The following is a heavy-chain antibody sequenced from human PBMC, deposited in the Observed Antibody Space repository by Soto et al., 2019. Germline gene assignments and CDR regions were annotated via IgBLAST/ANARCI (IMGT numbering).Heavy chain of an antibody. CDR2: ISGSGGST. Sequence: SLRLSCAASGFTFSSYAMSWVRQAPGKGLEWVSAISGSGGSTYYADSVKGRFTISRDNSKNTLYLQMNSLRAEDTAVYYCAKGRYYDSSGYSSWGQGTLVTVSS. J-gene: IGHJ5*02. V-gene: IGHV3-23*01. CDR3: AKGRYYDSSGYSS. CDR1: GFTFSSYA. D-gene: IGHD3-22*01.